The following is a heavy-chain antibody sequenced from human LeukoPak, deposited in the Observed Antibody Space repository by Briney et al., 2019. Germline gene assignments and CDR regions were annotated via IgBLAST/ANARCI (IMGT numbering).Heavy chain of an antibody. CDR3: ARAPRYSGYQKSRNWCDP. Sequence: ASETLTLTCSVSGGSINSYYWSWIRQPPGKGLEWIGQIYYSGSTNYKPSLKSRVTILVDTSKNQLSLKLSSVTAADTAVYYCARAPRYSGYQKSRNWCDPWGQGTLVTVSS. D-gene: IGHD5-12*01. V-gene: IGHV4-59*12. CDR1: GGSINSYY. CDR2: IYYSGST. J-gene: IGHJ5*02.